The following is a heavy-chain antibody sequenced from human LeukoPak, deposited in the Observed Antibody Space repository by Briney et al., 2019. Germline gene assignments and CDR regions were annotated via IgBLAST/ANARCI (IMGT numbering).Heavy chain of an antibody. CDR1: IFTCKDYY. J-gene: IGHJ1*01. CDR3: ARDGRYYSTLKYFQP. D-gene: IGHD4-11*01. V-gene: IGHV3-11*01. CDR2: ISSSGSTI. Sequence: GGSLRLSCAASIFTCKDYYMILIRQAPGKGLEGVSYISSSGSTIYYADSVKGRFTISRHNAKNSLYLQMNSLRAEDTAVYYCARDGRYYSTLKYFQPWGQGTLVTVSS.